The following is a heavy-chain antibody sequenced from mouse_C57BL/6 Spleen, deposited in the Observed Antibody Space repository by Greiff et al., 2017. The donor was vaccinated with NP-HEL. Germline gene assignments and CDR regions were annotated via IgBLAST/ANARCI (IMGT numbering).Heavy chain of an antibody. CDR3: ANYYGSSRPWFAY. CDR1: GYTFTSYD. V-gene: IGHV1-85*01. D-gene: IGHD1-1*01. Sequence: QVQLKESGPELVKPGASVKLSCKASGYTFTSYDINWVKQRPGQGLEWIGWIYPRDGSTKYNEKFKGKATLTVDTSSSTAYMELHSLTSEDSAVYFCANYYGSSRPWFAYWGQGTLVTVSA. J-gene: IGHJ3*01. CDR2: IYPRDGST.